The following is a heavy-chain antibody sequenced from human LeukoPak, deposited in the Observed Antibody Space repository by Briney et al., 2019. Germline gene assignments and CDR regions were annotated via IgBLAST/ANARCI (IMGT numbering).Heavy chain of an antibody. D-gene: IGHD1-26*01. CDR3: ARAGVGPTADAFEI. CDR1: GYTFTGYY. CDR2: INPNSGGT. J-gene: IGHJ3*02. Sequence: GASVKVSCKASGYTFTGYYIHWVRQAPGQGLEWRGWINPNSGGTKYAQKLQRSATRTRDTSISTAYLELSRLRSDDTAIFYCARAGVGPTADAFEIWGQGTMVTVSS. V-gene: IGHV1-2*02.